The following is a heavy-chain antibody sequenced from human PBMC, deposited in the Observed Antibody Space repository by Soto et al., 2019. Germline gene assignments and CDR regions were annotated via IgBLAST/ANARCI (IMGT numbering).Heavy chain of an antibody. CDR1: GFTFKNYA. CDR2: VSGDGGMT. J-gene: IGHJ3*01. V-gene: IGHV3-23*01. Sequence: EVKVLESGGGLAQPGGSLRLSCVVSGFTFKNYAMTWVRQAPGKGLEWVSCVSGDGGMTYYADSAKGRFTISRDNSKNTVFLQMNSLRAEDTALYFCAKVVVSTLDAFDFWGQGTMVTVSA. CDR3: AKVVVSTLDAFDF. D-gene: IGHD2-15*01.